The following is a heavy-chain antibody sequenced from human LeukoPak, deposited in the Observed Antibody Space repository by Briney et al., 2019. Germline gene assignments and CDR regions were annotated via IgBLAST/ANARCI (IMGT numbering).Heavy chain of an antibody. D-gene: IGHD3-10*01. V-gene: IGHV4-34*01. CDR2: IDHTGSI. CDR1: VRSFPGCY. Sequence: SETLSLTCAVNVRSFPGCYWSWLRQPPGKGLEWIGEIDHTGSISYNPSLRSRVTISVDTFKNQFSLNLRSVTAADRALYYCARGGYNPGSNYRYWGQGTLVT. J-gene: IGHJ4*02. CDR3: ARGGYNPGSNYRY.